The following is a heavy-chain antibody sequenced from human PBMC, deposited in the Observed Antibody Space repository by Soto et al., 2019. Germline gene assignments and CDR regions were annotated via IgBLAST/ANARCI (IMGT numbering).Heavy chain of an antibody. D-gene: IGHD5-12*01. CDR3: ARGESFVAPHFAFAI. V-gene: IGHV4-59*01. CDR1: GGSIGSYY. CDR2: IYYSGTT. J-gene: IGHJ3*02. Sequence: QVQLQESGPGLVKASETLSLTCTVSGGSIGSYYWNWIRQPPGKGLEWIGYIYYSGTTNYNTSLRSRVTASEDGSKNKFSLRLSSMTAADTGVYYCARGESFVAPHFAFAIGGQGTMFSVSS.